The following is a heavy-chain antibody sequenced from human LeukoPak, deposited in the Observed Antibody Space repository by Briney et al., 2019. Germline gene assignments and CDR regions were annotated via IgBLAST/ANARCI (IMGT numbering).Heavy chain of an antibody. CDR2: IIPIFGTA. D-gene: IGHD3-10*01. Sequence: ASVKVSCKASGGTFSSYAISWVRQAPGQGLEWMGGIIPIFGTANYAQKFQGRVTMTTDTSTSTAYMELRSLRSDDTAVYYCARDTYYGSGSYVENWFDPWGQGTLVTVSS. V-gene: IGHV1-69*05. J-gene: IGHJ5*02. CDR1: GGTFSSYA. CDR3: ARDTYYGSGSYVENWFDP.